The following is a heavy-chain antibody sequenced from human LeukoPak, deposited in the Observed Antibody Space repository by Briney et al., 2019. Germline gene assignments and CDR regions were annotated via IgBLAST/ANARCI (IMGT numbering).Heavy chain of an antibody. J-gene: IGHJ4*02. V-gene: IGHV3-30*18. CDR1: GFTFSSYG. CDR2: ISYDGSNK. Sequence: GRSLRLSCAASGFTFSSYGMHWVRQAPGKGLEWVAVISYDGSNKYYADSVKGRFTISRDNSKNTLYLQMNSLRAEDTAVYYCAKELTTMYSSSAFDYWGQGTLVTVSS. D-gene: IGHD6-6*01. CDR3: AKELTTMYSSSAFDY.